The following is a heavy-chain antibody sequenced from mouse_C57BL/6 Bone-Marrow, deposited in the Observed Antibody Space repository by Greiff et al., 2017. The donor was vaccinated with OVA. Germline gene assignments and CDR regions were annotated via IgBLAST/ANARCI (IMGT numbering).Heavy chain of an antibody. CDR2: IYPGDGDI. CDR3: ARGAY. V-gene: IGHV1-80*01. J-gene: IGHJ2*01. CDR1: GYAFSNYW. Sequence: VQLKESGAELVKPGASVKISCKASGYAFSNYWINWVKQRPGKGLEWIGQIYPGDGDINYNGKFKGKATLTANKSSSTAYMQFSSLTSEDSAVYCYARGAYWGQGTTLTVSS.